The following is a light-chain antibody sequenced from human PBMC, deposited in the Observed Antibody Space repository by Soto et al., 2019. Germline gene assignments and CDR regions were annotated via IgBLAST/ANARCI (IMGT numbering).Light chain of an antibody. V-gene: IGLV1-44*01. CDR2: SNN. CDR1: SSNIGSNT. CDR3: AAWDDSLNGSWV. Sequence: QSVLTQPPSASGTPGQRVTISCSGSSSNIGSNTVNWYQQLPGTAPKLLIYSNNQRPSGVPDRFSGSQSGTSASLAISGLQSEDEADYYCAAWDDSLNGSWVFGGGTKVTVL. J-gene: IGLJ3*02.